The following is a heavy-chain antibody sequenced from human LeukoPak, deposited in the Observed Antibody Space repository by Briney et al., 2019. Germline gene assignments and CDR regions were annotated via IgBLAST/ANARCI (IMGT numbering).Heavy chain of an antibody. CDR3: VKVDT. Sequence: GGSLRLSCAASGFTFSSYGMHWVRQAPGKGLEWVAFIRYDGSNKYYAGSVKGRFTISRDNSKNTLYLHVNSLRPEDTAVYYCVKVDTWGQGTLVTVSS. V-gene: IGHV3-30*02. CDR2: IRYDGSNK. CDR1: GFTFSSYG. J-gene: IGHJ4*02. D-gene: IGHD3-22*01.